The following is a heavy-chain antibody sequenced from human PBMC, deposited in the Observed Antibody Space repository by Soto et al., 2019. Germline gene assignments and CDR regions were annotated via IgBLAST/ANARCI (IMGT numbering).Heavy chain of an antibody. J-gene: IGHJ4*02. CDR1: GGSFSGYY. CDR3: ARFKSDSSSWPRYFDY. D-gene: IGHD6-13*01. Sequence: SETLSLTCAVYGGSFSGYYWSWIRQPPGKGLEWIGEINHSGSTNYNPSLKSRVTISVDTSKNQFSLKLSSVTAADTAVYYCARFKSDSSSWPRYFDYWGQGTLVTVS. V-gene: IGHV4-34*01. CDR2: INHSGST.